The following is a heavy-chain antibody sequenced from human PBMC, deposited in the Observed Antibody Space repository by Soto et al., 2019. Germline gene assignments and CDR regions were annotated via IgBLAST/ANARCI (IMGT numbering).Heavy chain of an antibody. CDR2: IYYSGST. D-gene: IGHD5-12*01. V-gene: IGHV4-59*01. Sequence: SETLSLTCTVSGGSISSYYWSWIRQPPGKGLEWIGYIYYSGSTNYNPSLKSRVTISVDTSKNQFSLKLSSVTAADTAVYYCARENEYSGYDIFDYWGQGTLVTVSS. J-gene: IGHJ4*02. CDR3: ARENEYSGYDIFDY. CDR1: GGSISSYY.